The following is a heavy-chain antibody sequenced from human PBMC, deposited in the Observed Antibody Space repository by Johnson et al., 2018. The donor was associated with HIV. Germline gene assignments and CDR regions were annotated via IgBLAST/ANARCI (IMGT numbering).Heavy chain of an antibody. J-gene: IGHJ3*01. Sequence: QVQLVESGGGAVQPGGSLRLSCAASGFIFSSYGMHWARQAPGKGLEWVAFIRYDETEKYYADSVKGRFTISRDNSKSTLFLHMTTLRVEDTAVYYCATPTGSDAFDVWGQGTLVTV. CDR3: ATPTGSDAFDV. CDR2: IRYDETEK. V-gene: IGHV3-30*02. D-gene: IGHD1-1*01. CDR1: GFIFSSYG.